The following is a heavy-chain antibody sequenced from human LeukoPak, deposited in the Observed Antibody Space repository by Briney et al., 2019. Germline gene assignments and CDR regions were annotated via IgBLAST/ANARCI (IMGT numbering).Heavy chain of an antibody. Sequence: PGRSLRLSCAASGFTFSSYGMHWVRQAPGKGLEWVAVISYDGSNKYYADSVKGRFTISRDNSKNTLYLQMNSLRAEDTAVYYCAKDPLPYYYDSSYFDYWGQGTLVTVSS. D-gene: IGHD3-22*01. V-gene: IGHV3-30*18. CDR2: ISYDGSNK. CDR1: GFTFSSYG. J-gene: IGHJ4*02. CDR3: AKDPLPYYYDSSYFDY.